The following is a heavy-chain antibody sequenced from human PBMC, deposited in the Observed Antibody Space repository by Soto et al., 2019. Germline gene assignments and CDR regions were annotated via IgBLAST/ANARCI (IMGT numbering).Heavy chain of an antibody. CDR2: ISGSGGTI. V-gene: IGHV3-48*02. Sequence: VQLVESGGGMVQPGGSLRVSCAASGFTLSSYSMHWVRQAPGKGLEWVSYISGSGGTIYYADSVKGRFTISRDNAKNSLYVQMNSLRDEDTDVYFCARETGLRSSGLSYYFDFWGKGTRVTVSS. CDR1: GFTLSSYS. CDR3: ARETGLRSSGLSYYFDF. J-gene: IGHJ4*02. D-gene: IGHD6-19*01.